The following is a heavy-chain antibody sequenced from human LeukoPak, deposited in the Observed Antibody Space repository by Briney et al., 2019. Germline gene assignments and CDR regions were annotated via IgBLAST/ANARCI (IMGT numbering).Heavy chain of an antibody. CDR2: IIPIFGTA. CDR3: ARAVLLGTDFDY. V-gene: IGHV1-69*06. Sequence: ASVKVSCKASGGTFNSYAISWVRQAPGQGLEWMGGIIPIFGTANYAQKFQGRVTITADKSTSTAYMELSSLRSEDTAVYYCARAVLLGTDFDYWGQGTLVTISS. CDR1: GGTFNSYA. D-gene: IGHD5-18*01. J-gene: IGHJ4*02.